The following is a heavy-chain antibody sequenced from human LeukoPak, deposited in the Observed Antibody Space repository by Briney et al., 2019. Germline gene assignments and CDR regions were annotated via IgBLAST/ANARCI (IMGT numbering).Heavy chain of an antibody. CDR2: IYYSGST. V-gene: IGHV4-39*07. Sequence: PSETLSLTCTVSGGSISSSSYYWGWIRQPPGKGLEWIGSIYYSGSTNYNPSLKSRVTISVDTSKNQFSLKLSSVTAADTAVYYCARGSGYDSSPIDYWGQGTLVTVSS. CDR1: GGSISSSSYY. CDR3: ARGSGYDSSPIDY. D-gene: IGHD5-12*01. J-gene: IGHJ4*02.